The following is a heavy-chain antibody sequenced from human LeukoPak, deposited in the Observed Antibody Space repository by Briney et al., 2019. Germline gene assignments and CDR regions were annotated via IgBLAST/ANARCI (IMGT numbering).Heavy chain of an antibody. Sequence: GGSLRLSCSASGFTFSSYTMSWVRQAPGKGLEWVSSISSTSSYIYYADSVKGRFTISRDNAKNSLYLQMNSLRAKGTAVYYCARTYSSSWYDYWGQGTLVTVSS. J-gene: IGHJ4*02. D-gene: IGHD6-13*01. CDR3: ARTYSSSWYDY. CDR1: GFTFSSYT. V-gene: IGHV3-21*01. CDR2: ISSTSSYI.